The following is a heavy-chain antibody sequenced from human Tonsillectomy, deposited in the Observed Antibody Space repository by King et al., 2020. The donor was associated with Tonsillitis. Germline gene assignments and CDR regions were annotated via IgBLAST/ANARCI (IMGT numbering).Heavy chain of an antibody. J-gene: IGHJ4*02. CDR1: GFTVSSKY. Sequence: VQLVESGGGLIQPGGSLRLSCAASGFTVSSKYMSWFRQAPGKGLEWVSVIYSGGSTYYADSVKGRFTISRDNFENTLYLQMNSLRAEDTAVYYCLGYYDSSGYSDYWGQGTLVTVSS. CDR2: IYSGGST. D-gene: IGHD3-22*01. CDR3: LGYYDSSGYSDY. V-gene: IGHV3-53*01.